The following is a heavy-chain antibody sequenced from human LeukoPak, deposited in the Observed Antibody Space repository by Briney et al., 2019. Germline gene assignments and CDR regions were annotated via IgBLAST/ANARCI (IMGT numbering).Heavy chain of an antibody. V-gene: IGHV1-46*01. Sequence: GASVKVSRKASGYTFISNYIHWVRQAPGQGLEWMGMIYPRDGSTSYAQKFQGRVTVTRDTSTSTVHMELSGLRSEDTAVYYCARDQEGFDYWGQGTLVTVSS. CDR3: ARDQEGFDY. CDR2: IYPRDGST. J-gene: IGHJ4*02. CDR1: GYTFISNY.